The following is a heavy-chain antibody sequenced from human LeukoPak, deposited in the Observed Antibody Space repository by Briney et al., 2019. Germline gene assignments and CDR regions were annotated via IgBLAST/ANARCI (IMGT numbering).Heavy chain of an antibody. D-gene: IGHD4-17*01. CDR3: ARDYGDTFDP. J-gene: IGHJ5*02. Sequence: TGGSLRLSCVISGFTFSNYAMGWVRQAPGKGLEWVSSIDGSGRNTYFAGSVKGRFTISRDNSKNTLYLQMNSLRAEDTAVYYCARDYGDTFDPWGQGTLVTVSS. CDR2: IDGSGRNT. V-gene: IGHV3-23*01. CDR1: GFTFSNYA.